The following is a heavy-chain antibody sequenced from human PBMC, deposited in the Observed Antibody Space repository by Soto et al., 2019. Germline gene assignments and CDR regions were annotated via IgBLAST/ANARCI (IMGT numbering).Heavy chain of an antibody. CDR1: GFTFSNYW. D-gene: IGHD6-13*01. Sequence: EVQLVESGGGLVQPGGSLRLSCAASGFTFSNYWMYWVRQAPGKGLVWVSRVNNDGTDTTHADSVKGRFTVSRDNAENTLYLQMNSLRAEDTAVYYCARGGLQHALDVWDQGSTVTVSS. J-gene: IGHJ6*02. CDR3: ARGGLQHALDV. CDR2: VNNDGTDT. V-gene: IGHV3-74*03.